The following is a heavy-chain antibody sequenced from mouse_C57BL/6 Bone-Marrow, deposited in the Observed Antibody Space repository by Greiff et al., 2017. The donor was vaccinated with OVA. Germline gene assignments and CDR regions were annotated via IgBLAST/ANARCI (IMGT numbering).Heavy chain of an antibody. D-gene: IGHD1-1*01. CDR1: GYTFTSYW. Sequence: VQLQQSGTVLARPGASVKMSCKTSGYTFTSYWMHWVKQRPGQGLEWIGAIYPGNSDTSYNQKFKGKAKLTAVTSASTAYMELSSLTNEDSAVYYCVHYYGSSWYFDVWGTGTTVTVSS. CDR3: VHYYGSSWYFDV. J-gene: IGHJ1*03. V-gene: IGHV1-5*01. CDR2: IYPGNSDT.